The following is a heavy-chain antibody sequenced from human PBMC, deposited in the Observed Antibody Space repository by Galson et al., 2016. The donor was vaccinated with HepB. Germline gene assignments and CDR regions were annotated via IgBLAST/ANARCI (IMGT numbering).Heavy chain of an antibody. CDR3: ARGPLWFGDIDS. CDR1: GSSISSYF. J-gene: IGHJ4*02. Sequence: ETLSLTCTVSGSSISSYFWSWIRQPPGKGLEWIGYIFDTGSTKYNPSLESRVTISVDTSKKQFSLKLNSVTAVDTAVYYCARGPLWFGDIDSWGQGTLVTVAP. D-gene: IGHD3-10*01. V-gene: IGHV4-59*01. CDR2: IFDTGST.